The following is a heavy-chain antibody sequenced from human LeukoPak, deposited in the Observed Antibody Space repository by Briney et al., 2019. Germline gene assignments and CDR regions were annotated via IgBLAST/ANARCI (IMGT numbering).Heavy chain of an antibody. CDR2: ISGIGGST. Sequence: GGSLRLSCAASGFTLSSYAMSWVRQAPGKGLEWVSAISGIGGSTYYADSVKGRFTISRDNSKNTLYLQMNSLRAEDTAVYYCAKDPLPYDFWSGYWKDYWGQGTLVTVSS. CDR3: AKDPLPYDFWSGYWKDY. V-gene: IGHV3-23*01. D-gene: IGHD3-3*01. CDR1: GFTLSSYA. J-gene: IGHJ4*02.